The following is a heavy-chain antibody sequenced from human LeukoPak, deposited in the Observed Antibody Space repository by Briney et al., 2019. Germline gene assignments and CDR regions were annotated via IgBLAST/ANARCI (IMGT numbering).Heavy chain of an antibody. J-gene: IGHJ4*02. CDR3: ARGGSYYWR. Sequence: PGRSLRLSCAASGLTFSRYGMHWVRQAPGKGLEWVAVISYDGSNKYYADSEKGRFTISRDNSKNTLYLQMNSLRAEDTAVYYCARGGSYYWRWGQGTLVTVSS. CDR2: ISYDGSNK. CDR1: GLTFSRYG. D-gene: IGHD1-26*01. V-gene: IGHV3-30*03.